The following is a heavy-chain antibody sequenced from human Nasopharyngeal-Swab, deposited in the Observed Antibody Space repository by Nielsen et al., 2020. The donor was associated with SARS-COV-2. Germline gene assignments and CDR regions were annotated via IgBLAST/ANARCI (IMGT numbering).Heavy chain of an antibody. V-gene: IGHV4-34*01. J-gene: IGHJ4*02. CDR2: INHSGRT. D-gene: IGHD4-11*01. Sequence: SETLSLTCAVYVGSFSGYYWTWIRQPPGEGLEWIGEINHSGRTKYNPSLKSRVTISVDTSKNQFSLKLTSVTAAETAVYYCARLSNYEGDYWGQGTLVTVSS. CDR1: VGSFSGYY. CDR3: ARLSNYEGDY.